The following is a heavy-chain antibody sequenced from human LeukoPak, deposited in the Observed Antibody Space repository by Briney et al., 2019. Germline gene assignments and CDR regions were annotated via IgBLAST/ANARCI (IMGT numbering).Heavy chain of an antibody. CDR2: VYHSGT. CDR1: GYSIATGNY. D-gene: IGHD4-23*01. J-gene: IGHJ5*01. CDR3: TKTSGGGGHDS. Sequence: NASETLSLTCSVSGYSIATGNYWAWVRHPPGKGLEWIGCVYHSGTHYKSSLTSRATISMDTSANQFSLRLTSMTAADSAFYYCTKTSGGGGHDSWGQGILVTVSS. V-gene: IGHV4-38-2*01.